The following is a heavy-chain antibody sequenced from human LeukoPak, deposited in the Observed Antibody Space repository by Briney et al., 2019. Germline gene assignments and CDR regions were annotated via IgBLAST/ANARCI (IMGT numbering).Heavy chain of an antibody. V-gene: IGHV3-53*01. CDR1: GFSVSSNY. Sequence: GGSLRLSCAASGFSVSSNYMSWVRQAPGKGLEWVSVIFSGGSTYYADSVKGRFTISRDDSKNTVYLQPNSLRAEDTAVYYCARTLPGSYSDCWGQGTLVAVS. D-gene: IGHD7-27*01. J-gene: IGHJ4*02. CDR3: ARTLPGSYSDC. CDR2: IFSGGST.